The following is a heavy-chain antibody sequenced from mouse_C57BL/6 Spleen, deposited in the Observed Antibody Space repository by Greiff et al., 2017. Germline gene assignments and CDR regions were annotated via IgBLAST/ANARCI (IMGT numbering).Heavy chain of an antibody. D-gene: IGHD2-5*01. V-gene: IGHV2-6*03. CDR1: GFSLTSYG. Sequence: VNLVESGPGLVAPSQSLSITCTVSGFSLTSYGVHWVRQPPGKGLEWLVVIWSDGSTTYNSALKSRLSISKDNSKSQVFLKMNSLQTDDTAMYYCARSYYSNYEGIYYAMDYWGQGTSVTVSS. J-gene: IGHJ4*01. CDR3: ARSYYSNYEGIYYAMDY. CDR2: IWSDGST.